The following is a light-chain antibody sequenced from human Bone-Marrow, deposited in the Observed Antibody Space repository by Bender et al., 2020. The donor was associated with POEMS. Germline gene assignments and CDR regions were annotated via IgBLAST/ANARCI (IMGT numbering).Light chain of an antibody. CDR1: SSNIGAHA. Sequence: QSVLTQPPSASGTPGQRVTISCSGGSSNIGAHAVNWYQHLPGPAPKLLIYSSHRRPSEVPDRSSGSRSGTSASLAISVLQSEDEAEYYCAVWDDSLNGWVFGGGTKLTVL. CDR2: SSH. CDR3: AVWDDSLNGWV. V-gene: IGLV1-44*01. J-gene: IGLJ3*02.